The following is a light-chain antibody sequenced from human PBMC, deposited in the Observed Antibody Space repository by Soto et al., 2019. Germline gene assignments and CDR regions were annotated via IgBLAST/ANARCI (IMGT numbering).Light chain of an antibody. J-gene: IGLJ2*01. CDR1: SSDVGGYNY. CDR2: EVS. CDR3: SAYTSRSTLV. Sequence: QSVLTQPASASGSPGQSITISCTGSSSDVGGYNYVSWYQQHPGKAPKLMLYEVSNRPSGVSNRFSGSKSGNTASLTISGLQAEDEADYFCSAYTSRSTLVFGGGTKVTVL. V-gene: IGLV2-14*01.